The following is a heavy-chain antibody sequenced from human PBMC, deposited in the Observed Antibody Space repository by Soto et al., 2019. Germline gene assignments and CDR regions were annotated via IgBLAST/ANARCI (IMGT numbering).Heavy chain of an antibody. V-gene: IGHV3-30*09. CDR1: GFTFRDYI. CDR2: ISYDGYNK. J-gene: IGHJ6*03. Sequence: QVQLVESGGGVVQPGRSLRLSCAASGFTFRDYIMHWVRQAPGKGLEWVALISYDGYNKYYPDSVKGRFAISRDNSKNSLYLKMTSLRPEDTVVYYGARAPGGDYPYYYRAVGGQGTTFTVPS. CDR3: ARAPGGDYPYYYRAV.